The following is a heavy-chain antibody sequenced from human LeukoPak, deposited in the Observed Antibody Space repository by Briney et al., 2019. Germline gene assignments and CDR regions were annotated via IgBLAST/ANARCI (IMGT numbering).Heavy chain of an antibody. Sequence: GGSLRLSCAASGFTVSSNEMSWVRQAPGKGLEWVSSISGGSTYYADSRKGRFTISRDNSKNTLHLQMNSLRSEDTAAYYCARVLYGGNLGNAFDIWGQGTMVTVSS. J-gene: IGHJ3*02. D-gene: IGHD4-23*01. CDR3: ARVLYGGNLGNAFDI. CDR1: GFTVSSNE. V-gene: IGHV3-38-3*01. CDR2: ISGGST.